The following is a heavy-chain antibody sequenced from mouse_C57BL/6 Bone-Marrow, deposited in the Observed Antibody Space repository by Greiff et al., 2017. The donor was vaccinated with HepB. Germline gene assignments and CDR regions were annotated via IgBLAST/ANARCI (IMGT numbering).Heavy chain of an antibody. J-gene: IGHJ1*03. Sequence: EVKLMESGGGLVQPGGSLKLSCAASGFDFSRYWMSWVRRAPGKGLEWIGEINPDSSTINYAPSLMDKFIISRDNAKNTLYLQMSKVRSEDTALYYCARIPLHHWYFDVWGTGTTVTVSS. D-gene: IGHD2-1*01. V-gene: IGHV4-1*01. CDR1: GFDFSRYW. CDR3: ARIPLHHWYFDV. CDR2: INPDSSTI.